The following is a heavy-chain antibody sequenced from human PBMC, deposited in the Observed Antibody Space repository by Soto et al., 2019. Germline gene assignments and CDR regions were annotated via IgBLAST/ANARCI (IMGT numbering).Heavy chain of an antibody. D-gene: IGHD3-3*01. V-gene: IGHV4-34*01. CDR1: GGSFSGYY. Sequence: QVQLQQWGAGLLKPSETLSLTCAVYGGSFSGYYWSWIRQPPGKGLEWIGEINHSGSTNYNPSLTSRVTISVDTSKNQFSLKLSSVTAADTAVYYCARGRYDFWSGYFARGGYNWFDPWGQGTLVTVSS. CDR2: INHSGST. CDR3: ARGRYDFWSGYFARGGYNWFDP. J-gene: IGHJ5*02.